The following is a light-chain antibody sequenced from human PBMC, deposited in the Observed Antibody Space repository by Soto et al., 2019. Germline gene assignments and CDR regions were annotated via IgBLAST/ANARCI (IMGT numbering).Light chain of an antibody. Sequence: DIQMTQSPSTLSASVGDRVTITCRASQSISSWLAWYQQKPGQAPKLLIYKASTLQSGVPSRFSGSGSGTEFTLAISSLQPDDSATYDGQQYNDNWTFGQGTKVEIK. CDR3: QQYNDNWT. J-gene: IGKJ1*01. CDR2: KAS. CDR1: QSISSW. V-gene: IGKV1-5*03.